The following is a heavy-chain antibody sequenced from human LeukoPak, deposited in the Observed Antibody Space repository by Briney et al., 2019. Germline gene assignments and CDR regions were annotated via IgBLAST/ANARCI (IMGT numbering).Heavy chain of an antibody. Sequence: GGSLRLSCVASGFTFSNYGMHWVRQAPGKGLEWVAGIFGSGGSPHYADSVKGRFTISRDNSRNTVYLQINSLRADDTAVYYCGKTTVGYSSGQKPAWPVDYWGQGTLVTVSS. D-gene: IGHD5-18*01. V-gene: IGHV3-23*01. CDR1: GFTFSNYG. CDR2: IFGSGGSP. CDR3: GKTTVGYSSGQKPAWPVDY. J-gene: IGHJ4*02.